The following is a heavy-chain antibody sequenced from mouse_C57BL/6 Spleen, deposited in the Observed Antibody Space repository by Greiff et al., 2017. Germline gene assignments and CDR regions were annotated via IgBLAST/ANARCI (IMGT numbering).Heavy chain of an antibody. CDR3: ARALYYGNYGAMDD. Sequence: QVQLQQSGPELVKPGASVKISCKASGYAFSSSWMNWVKQRPGKGLEWIGRIYPGDGDTNYNGKFKGKATLTADKSSSTAYMQLSSLTSEDSAVYFCARALYYGNYGAMDDWGPGTSVTVSS. CDR1: GYAFSSSW. CDR2: IYPGDGDT. V-gene: IGHV1-82*01. D-gene: IGHD2-1*01. J-gene: IGHJ4*01.